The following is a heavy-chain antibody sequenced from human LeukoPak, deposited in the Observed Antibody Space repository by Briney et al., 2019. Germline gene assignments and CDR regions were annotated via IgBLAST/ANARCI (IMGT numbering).Heavy chain of an antibody. D-gene: IGHD4-23*01. Sequence: MTSETLSLTCAVYGGSFSGYYWSWIRQPPGKGLEWIGEINHSGSTNYNPSLKSRVTISVDTSKNQFSLKLSSVTAADTAVYYCARGLSSTVVSYYYGMDVWGQGTTVTVSS. J-gene: IGHJ6*02. V-gene: IGHV4-34*01. CDR3: ARGLSSTVVSYYYGMDV. CDR2: INHSGST. CDR1: GGSFSGYY.